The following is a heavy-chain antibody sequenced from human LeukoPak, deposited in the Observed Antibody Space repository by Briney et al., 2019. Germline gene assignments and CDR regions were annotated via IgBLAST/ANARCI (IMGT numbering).Heavy chain of an antibody. CDR1: GFTFSSYW. V-gene: IGHV3-7*01. Sequence: GGSLRLSCAASGFTFSSYWMSWVRQAPGKGLEWVANIKQDGSEKYYVDSVKGRFTISRDNAKNSLYLQMNSLTAEDTAVYYCARANIAVAGTPFDYWGQGTLVTVSS. D-gene: IGHD6-19*01. CDR2: IKQDGSEK. CDR3: ARANIAVAGTPFDY. J-gene: IGHJ4*02.